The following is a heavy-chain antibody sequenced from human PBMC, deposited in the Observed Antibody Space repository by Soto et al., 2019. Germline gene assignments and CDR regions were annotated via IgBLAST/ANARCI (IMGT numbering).Heavy chain of an antibody. Sequence: ASVKVSCKASGYTFTSYDINWVRQATGQGLDKMGWMNPNRGNTGYAQKFQGRVTMTRNTSISTAYMELSSMRSADMAVYYCERVGVVYCSGGSCLRYYYYYLEVWGKGTPVTVSS. D-gene: IGHD2-15*01. CDR2: MNPNRGNT. V-gene: IGHV1-8*01. CDR3: ERVGVVYCSGGSCLRYYYYYLEV. J-gene: IGHJ6*03. CDR1: GYTFTSYD.